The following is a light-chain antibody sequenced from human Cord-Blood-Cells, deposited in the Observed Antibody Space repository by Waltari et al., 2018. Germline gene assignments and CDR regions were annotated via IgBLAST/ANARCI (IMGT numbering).Light chain of an antibody. J-gene: IGKJ1*01. CDR3: QQSYSTWT. CDR1: QSISSY. V-gene: IGKV1-39*01. CDR2: AAS. Sequence: DIQMTQSPSSLSASVGDRVTITCRASQSISSYLNWYQQKPGKAPKPRIYAASSLQSGVPSRFSGSGSGTDFTLTISSLQPEDFATYYCQQSYSTWTFGQGTKVEIK.